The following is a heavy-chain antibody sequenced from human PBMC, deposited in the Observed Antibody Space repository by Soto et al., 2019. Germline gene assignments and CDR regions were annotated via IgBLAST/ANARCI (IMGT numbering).Heavy chain of an antibody. J-gene: IGHJ4*02. CDR2: ISYDGSNK. D-gene: IGHD3-16*01. Sequence: QVQLVESGGGVVQPGRSLRLSCAASGFTFSSYAMHWVRQAPGKGLEWVAVISYDGSNKYYADSVKGRFTISRDNSKNTLYLQMNSLRAEDTAVYYFVIAYEGDYFDFWGQGPLVTVSS. CDR3: VIAYEGDYFDF. CDR1: GFTFSSYA. V-gene: IGHV3-30-3*01.